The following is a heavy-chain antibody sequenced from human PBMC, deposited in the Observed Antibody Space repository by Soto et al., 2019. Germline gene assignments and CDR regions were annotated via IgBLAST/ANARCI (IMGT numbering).Heavy chain of an antibody. Sequence: SVKVSCKASGGTFSSYAISWVRQAPGQGLEWMGGIIPIFGTANYAQKFQGRVTITADESTSTAYMELSSLRSEDTAVYYCARDFRPYNWFDPWGQGTQVTVSS. CDR2: IIPIFGTA. CDR1: GGTFSSYA. V-gene: IGHV1-69*13. CDR3: ARDFRPYNWFDP. J-gene: IGHJ5*02.